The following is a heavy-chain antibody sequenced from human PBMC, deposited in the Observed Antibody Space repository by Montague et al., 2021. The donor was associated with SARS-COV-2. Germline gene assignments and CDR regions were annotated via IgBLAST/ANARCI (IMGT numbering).Heavy chain of an antibody. CDR2: TYYSGST. V-gene: IGHV4-31*03. D-gene: IGHD2-2*01. CDR1: GGSISSGGYY. Sequence: TLSLTCTVSGGSISSGGYYWSWIRQHPGKGLEWIGYTYYSGSTYYNPSPKSRVTISVDTSKNQFSLKLSSVTAADTAVYYCATESLGYCSSTSCYGPHYGMDVWGQGTTVTVSS. J-gene: IGHJ6*02. CDR3: ATESLGYCSSTSCYGPHYGMDV.